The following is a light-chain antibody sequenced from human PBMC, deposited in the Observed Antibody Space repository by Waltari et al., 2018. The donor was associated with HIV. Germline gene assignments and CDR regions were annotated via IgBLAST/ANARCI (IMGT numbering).Light chain of an antibody. J-gene: IGLJ2*01. Sequence: QSVVTQEPSFPVSPGEPSTPTRASCPGVVTRGHCPYWFQVRPGQAPKTLIFDSNNRYSWTPARFAGSFVGGKAALTLTGAQPEDEADYYCLLTYGEDVVFGGGTKLTVL. CDR2: DSN. CDR3: LLTYGEDVV. V-gene: IGLV7-46*01. CDR1: PGVVTRGHC.